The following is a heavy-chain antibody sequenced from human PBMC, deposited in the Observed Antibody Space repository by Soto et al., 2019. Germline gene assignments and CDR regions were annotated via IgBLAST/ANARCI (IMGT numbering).Heavy chain of an antibody. CDR2: IIPILGIG. CDR3: ATLLLAYCGGDCPMADY. D-gene: IGHD2-21*02. CDR1: GGTFNRYT. V-gene: IGHV1-69*02. J-gene: IGHJ4*02. Sequence: QVQRVQSAAEVKKAGSSVQVSCKASGGTFNRYTISWVRQAPGQGLEWMGRIIPILGIGNYAQKFQGRGTITADKSTSTAYMELSSLRSEDTAVYYCATLLLAYCGGDCPMADYLGEGTLVTVSS.